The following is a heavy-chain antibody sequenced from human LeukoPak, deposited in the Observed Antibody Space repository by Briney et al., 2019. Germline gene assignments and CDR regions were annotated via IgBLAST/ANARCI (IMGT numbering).Heavy chain of an antibody. Sequence: GGSLRLSCAASGFTYSNYAMSWVRQAPGKGLEWVSAISGGGGSTYYADSVKGRFTISRDNSKNTLFLQTNSLRAEDTAVYYCAKDLDSSSSAPDYWGQGTLVTVSS. CDR1: GFTYSNYA. J-gene: IGHJ4*02. D-gene: IGHD6-6*01. CDR2: ISGGGGST. V-gene: IGHV3-23*01. CDR3: AKDLDSSSSAPDY.